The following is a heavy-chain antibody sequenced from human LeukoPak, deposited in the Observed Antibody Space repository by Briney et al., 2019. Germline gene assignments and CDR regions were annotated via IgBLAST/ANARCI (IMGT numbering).Heavy chain of an antibody. CDR1: GFTFDDYT. CDR3: AKEVVGAQGD. J-gene: IGHJ4*02. CDR2: ISWDGGST. D-gene: IGHD2-15*01. V-gene: IGHV3-43*01. Sequence: GRSLRLSCAASGFTFDDYTMHWVRQAPGKGLEWVSLISWDGGSTYYADSVKGRFTISRDNSKNSLYLQMNSLRTEDTALYYCAKEVVGAQGDWGQGTLVTVSS.